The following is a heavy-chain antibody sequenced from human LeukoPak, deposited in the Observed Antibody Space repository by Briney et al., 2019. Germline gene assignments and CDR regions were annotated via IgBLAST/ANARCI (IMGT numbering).Heavy chain of an antibody. V-gene: IGHV4-61*02. Sequence: SQTLPLTCTVSGGSINSGSYYWSWIRQPAGKGLEWIGRIYTSGSTNYNPSLKSRVTISVDTSKNQFSLKLSSVTAADTAVYYCARGDDYGDYYFDYWGQGTLVTVSS. CDR1: GGSINSGSYY. J-gene: IGHJ4*02. CDR3: ARGDDYGDYYFDY. D-gene: IGHD4-17*01. CDR2: IYTSGST.